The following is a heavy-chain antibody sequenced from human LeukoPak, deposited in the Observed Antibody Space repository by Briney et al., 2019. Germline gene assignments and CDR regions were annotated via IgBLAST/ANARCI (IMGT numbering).Heavy chain of an antibody. Sequence: PGGSLRLSCAASGFTFSNAWMSWVRQAPGKGLEWVGRIKSKTDGGTTDYAAPVKGRFTISRDDSKNTLYLQMNSLKTEDTAVYYCTTLPPYCSGGSCQYIGDAFDIWGQGTMVTVSS. V-gene: IGHV3-15*01. CDR2: IKSKTDGGTT. CDR1: GFTFSNAW. J-gene: IGHJ3*02. CDR3: TTLPPYCSGGSCQYIGDAFDI. D-gene: IGHD2-15*01.